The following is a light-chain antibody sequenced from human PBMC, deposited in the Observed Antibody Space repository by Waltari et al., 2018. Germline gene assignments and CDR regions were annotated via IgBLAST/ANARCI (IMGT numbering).Light chain of an antibody. CDR2: DVN. V-gene: IGLV2-14*03. J-gene: IGLJ2*01. CDR3: CSYTTTGPVV. Sequence: QSVLTQPASVSGSPGQSITISCTGTSSDLGTYNYVSWYQQHPGRAPKLIIFDVNVRPSWVSNRFSGSKSGNTAFLTISGLQTEDEGHFYCCSYTTTGPVVFGGGTKVTVL. CDR1: SSDLGTYNY.